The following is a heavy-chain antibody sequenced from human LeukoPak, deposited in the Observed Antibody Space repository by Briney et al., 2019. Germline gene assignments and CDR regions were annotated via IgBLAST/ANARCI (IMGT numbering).Heavy chain of an antibody. CDR1: GYSFTKYW. Sequence: GESLKISCKASGYSFTKYWIGWVRQMPGKGLEWMGIIYPGDSDTRYSPSFQGQVTISADKSISTAYLQWSSLKASDTAMYYCARTTVTTSSCFDYWGQGTLVTVSS. CDR2: IYPGDSDT. D-gene: IGHD4-17*01. CDR3: ARTTVTTSSCFDY. J-gene: IGHJ4*02. V-gene: IGHV5-51*01.